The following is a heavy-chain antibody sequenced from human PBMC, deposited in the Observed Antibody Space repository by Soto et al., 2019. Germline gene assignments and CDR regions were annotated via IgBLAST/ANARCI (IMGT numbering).Heavy chain of an antibody. Sequence: QVQLVESGGGVVQPGRSLRLSCAASGFTFSSYAMHWVRQAPGKGLEWVAVISYDGSNKYYADSVKGRFTISRDNSKNTLYLQKNHVRAEDTAVYYDARAGAAACTSQCYCGMDFLGQVTTVTVSS. D-gene: IGHD6-13*01. J-gene: IGHJ6*02. CDR2: ISYDGSNK. CDR1: GFTFSSYA. V-gene: IGHV3-30-3*01. CDR3: ARAGAAACTSQCYCGMDF.